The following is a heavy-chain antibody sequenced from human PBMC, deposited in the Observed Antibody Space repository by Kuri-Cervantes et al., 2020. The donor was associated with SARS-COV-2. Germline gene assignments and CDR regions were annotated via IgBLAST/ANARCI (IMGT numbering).Heavy chain of an antibody. Sequence: GGSLRLSCAASGFTFSDYYMSWIRQAPGKGLEWVGFIRSKAYGGTTEYAASVKGRFTISRDDSKSIAYLQMNSLKTEDTAVYYCTGPTYSSSWYSSDWGKYWGQGTLVTVSS. V-gene: IGHV3-49*03. CDR2: IRSKAYGGTT. CDR1: GFTFSDYY. CDR3: TGPTYSSSWYSSDWGKY. D-gene: IGHD6-13*01. J-gene: IGHJ4*02.